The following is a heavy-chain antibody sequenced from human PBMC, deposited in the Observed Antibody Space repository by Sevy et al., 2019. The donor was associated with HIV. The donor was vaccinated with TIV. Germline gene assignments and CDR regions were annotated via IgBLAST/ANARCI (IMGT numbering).Heavy chain of an antibody. D-gene: IGHD2-15*01. CDR1: GGTFSSYA. J-gene: IGHJ5*02. V-gene: IGHV1-69*13. CDR2: IIPIFGTA. CDR3: ARGGRLLLLNWFDP. Sequence: ASVKVSCKASGGTFSSYAISWVRQAPGQGLEWMGGIIPIFGTANYAQKFQGRVTITAHESTSTAYMELSSLRSEDTAVYYCARGGRLLLLNWFDPWGQGTLVTVSS.